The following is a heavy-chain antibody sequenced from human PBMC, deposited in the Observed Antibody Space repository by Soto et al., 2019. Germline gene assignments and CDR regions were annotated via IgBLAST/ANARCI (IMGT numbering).Heavy chain of an antibody. CDR3: ARDDSFAFDI. Sequence: EVQLVESGGSLVQPGGSLRLSCAASGFTFTSYSMNWVRQAPGKGLEWVSYIRGTTHYADSVKGRFTISRDNARSSLYLQMNRLRADDTAVYYCARDDSFAFDIWGQGTMVTVSS. J-gene: IGHJ3*02. CDR1: GFTFTSYS. D-gene: IGHD2-21*01. CDR2: IRGTT. V-gene: IGHV3-48*01.